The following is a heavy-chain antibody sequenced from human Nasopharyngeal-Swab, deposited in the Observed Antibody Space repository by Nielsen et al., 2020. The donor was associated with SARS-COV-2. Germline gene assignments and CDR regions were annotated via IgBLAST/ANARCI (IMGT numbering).Heavy chain of an antibody. CDR2: ISGSGTTI. D-gene: IGHD5-18*01. CDR3: ARDWEYNYGSPFDY. Sequence: GESLKIYCTASGFPFNDYYMSWVRQAPGKGLEWLSYISGSGTTIYYAASVRGRFTISRDNAKTSLYLQMNSLRAEDTAVYYCARDWEYNYGSPFDYWGQGTLVTVSS. J-gene: IGHJ4*02. V-gene: IGHV3-11*04. CDR1: GFPFNDYY.